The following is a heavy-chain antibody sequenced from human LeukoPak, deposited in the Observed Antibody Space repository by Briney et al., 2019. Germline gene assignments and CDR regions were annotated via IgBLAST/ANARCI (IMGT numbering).Heavy chain of an antibody. Sequence: PGGSLRLSCAASGFTFSSYAMHWVRQAPGKGLEYVSAISSNGGSTYYANSVKGRFTISRDNSKNTLYLQMGSLRAEDTAVYYCARDSTMVRGVIGYWGQGTLVTVSS. J-gene: IGHJ4*02. CDR2: ISSNGGST. D-gene: IGHD3-10*01. CDR3: ARDSTMVRGVIGY. V-gene: IGHV3-64*01. CDR1: GFTFSSYA.